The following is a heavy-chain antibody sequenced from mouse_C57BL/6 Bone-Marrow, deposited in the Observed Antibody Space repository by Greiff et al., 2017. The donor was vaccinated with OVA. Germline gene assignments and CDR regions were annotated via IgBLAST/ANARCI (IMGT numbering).Heavy chain of an antibody. CDR3: ARDDSNYRFAY. Sequence: EVKLVESGGGLVKPGGSLKLSCAASGFTFSSYAMSWVRQTPEKRLEWVATISDGGSYTYYPDNVKGRFTISRDNAKNNLYLQMSHLKSEDTAMYYCARDDSNYRFAYWGQGTLVTVSA. CDR1: GFTFSSYA. J-gene: IGHJ3*01. CDR2: ISDGGSYT. V-gene: IGHV5-4*01. D-gene: IGHD2-5*01.